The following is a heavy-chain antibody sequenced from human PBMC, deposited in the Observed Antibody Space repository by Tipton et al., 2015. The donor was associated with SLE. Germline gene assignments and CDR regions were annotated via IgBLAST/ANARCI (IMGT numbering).Heavy chain of an antibody. CDR1: GDSISSHY. Sequence: TLSLTCTASGDSISSHYWSWIRQPPGKGLEWIGCIHYSGSTDYNPSLPSRVTISLDTSRNHFSLKLSSATAADTAMYYCARVARLSDSSASVWFDPWGQGTLVTVSS. V-gene: IGHV4-59*11. D-gene: IGHD6-19*01. J-gene: IGHJ5*02. CDR2: IHYSGST. CDR3: ARVARLSDSSASVWFDP.